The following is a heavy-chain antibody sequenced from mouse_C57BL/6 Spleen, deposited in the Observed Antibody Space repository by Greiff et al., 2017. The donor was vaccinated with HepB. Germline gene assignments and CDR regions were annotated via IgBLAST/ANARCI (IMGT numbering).Heavy chain of an antibody. CDR3: ASSDGYKFAY. D-gene: IGHD2-3*01. Sequence: VQLQQSGAELARPGASVKMSCKASGYTFTSYTMHWVKQRPGQGLEWIGYINPSSGYTKYNQKFKDKATLTADKSSSTAYMQLSSLTSEDAAVYYCASSDGYKFAYWGQGTLVTVSA. CDR1: GYTFTSYT. J-gene: IGHJ3*01. CDR2: INPSSGYT. V-gene: IGHV1-4*01.